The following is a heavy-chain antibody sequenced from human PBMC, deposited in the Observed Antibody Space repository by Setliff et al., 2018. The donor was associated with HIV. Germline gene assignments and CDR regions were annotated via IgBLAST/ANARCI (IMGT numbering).Heavy chain of an antibody. CDR1: GYTFSNYD. CDR2: MNPNSGNT. Sequence: VASVKVSCKASGYTFSNYDINWVRQATGQGLEWMGWMNPNSGNTGYAQKFQSRVTMTRNTSISTAYMQLSSLRSEDTAVYFCARAPRGVGSSSHFDYWGRGTLVTVSS. D-gene: IGHD2-2*01. CDR3: ARAPRGVGSSSHFDY. V-gene: IGHV1-8*02. J-gene: IGHJ4*02.